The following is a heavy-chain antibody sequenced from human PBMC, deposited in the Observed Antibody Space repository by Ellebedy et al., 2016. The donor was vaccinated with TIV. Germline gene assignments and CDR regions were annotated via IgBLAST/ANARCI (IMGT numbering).Heavy chain of an antibody. J-gene: IGHJ5*02. V-gene: IGHV3-30-3*01. CDR3: VGFGVFNL. CDR1: GFTFSSYA. Sequence: GESLKISCAASGFTFSSYAMHWVRQAPGKGLEWVAVISYDGSNKYYADSVKGRFTISRDNSKNTLYLQMNSLRVDDSAVYYCVGFGVFNLWGQGAPVTVSS. CDR2: ISYDGSNK. D-gene: IGHD3-3*01.